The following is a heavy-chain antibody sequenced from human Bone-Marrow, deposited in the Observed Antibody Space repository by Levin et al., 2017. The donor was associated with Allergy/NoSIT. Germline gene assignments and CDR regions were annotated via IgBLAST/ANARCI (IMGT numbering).Heavy chain of an antibody. CDR2: ISGGGTTV. CDR1: GFPFSSYS. J-gene: IGHJ4*02. CDR3: ARDLTGIGQGWFGEIDY. V-gene: IGHV3-48*01. Sequence: GESLKISCAASGFPFSSYSMNWVRQSPAMGLEWVSYISGGGTTVYYADSVKGRFTISRDNDKNSLFLQMNSLRVEDTAVYYCARDLTGIGQGWFGEIDYWGQGTLVTVSS. D-gene: IGHD3-10*01.